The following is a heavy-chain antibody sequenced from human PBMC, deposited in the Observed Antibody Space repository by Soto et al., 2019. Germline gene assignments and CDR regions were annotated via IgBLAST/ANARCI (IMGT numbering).Heavy chain of an antibody. V-gene: IGHV5-51*01. CDR2: IFPDDSDT. D-gene: IGHD3-16*01. CDR1: GYIIKNYW. CDR3: FRGGVTSRTFDY. Sequence: GASLKIACKASGYIIKNYWIGWVRQMPGQGLEWMGIIFPDDSDTRYSPSFQGHVTISVDKSISTAYVQWSSLKASDSAIYYCFRGGVTSRTFDYWGQGTLVTVSS. J-gene: IGHJ4*02.